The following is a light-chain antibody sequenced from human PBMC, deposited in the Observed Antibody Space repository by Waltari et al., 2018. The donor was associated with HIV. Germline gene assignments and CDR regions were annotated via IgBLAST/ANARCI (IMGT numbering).Light chain of an antibody. V-gene: IGKV3-20*01. CDR1: QTVGSNY. CDR3: QQYGSSPLFT. CDR2: GAS. Sequence: EIVLTQSPGTLSLSPGEKATISCRASQTVGSNYLAWYQQKPGQAPRLLIYGASSRATGIPDRFSGSGSVTDFTLTISRLEPEDFAVYYCQQYGSSPLFTFGPGTKVDVK. J-gene: IGKJ3*01.